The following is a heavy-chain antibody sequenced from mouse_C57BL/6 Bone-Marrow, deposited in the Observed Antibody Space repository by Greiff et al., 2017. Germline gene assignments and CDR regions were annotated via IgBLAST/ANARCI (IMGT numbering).Heavy chain of an antibody. J-gene: IGHJ4*01. V-gene: IGHV1-81*01. CDR1: GYTFTSYG. CDR3: ARFPLYYDYDQVFYAMDY. D-gene: IGHD2-4*01. Sequence: QVQLQQSGAELARPGASVKLSCKASGYTFTSYGISWVKQRTGQGLEWIGEIYPRSGNTYYNEKFKGKATLTADKSSSTAYMELRSLTSEDSAVYFCARFPLYYDYDQVFYAMDYWGQGTSVTVSS. CDR2: IYPRSGNT.